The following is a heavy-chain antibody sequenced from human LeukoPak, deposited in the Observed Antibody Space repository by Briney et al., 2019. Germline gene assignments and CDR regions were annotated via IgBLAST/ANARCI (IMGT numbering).Heavy chain of an antibody. D-gene: IGHD4-17*01. CDR1: GGSISSYY. V-gene: IGHV4-59*01. CDR2: IYYSGST. Sequence: SETLSLTCTVSGGSISSYYWSWIRQPPGKGLEWIGYIYYSGSTSYNPSLKSRVTISVDTSKNQFSLKLSSVTAADTAVYYCARVERGDEPEYYFDYWGQGTLVTVSS. J-gene: IGHJ4*02. CDR3: ARVERGDEPEYYFDY.